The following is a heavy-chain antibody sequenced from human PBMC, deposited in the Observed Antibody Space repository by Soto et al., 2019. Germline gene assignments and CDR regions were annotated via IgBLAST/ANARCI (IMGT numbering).Heavy chain of an antibody. V-gene: IGHV3-33*01. CDR1: GFTFSSYG. Sequence: QVQLVESGGGVVQPGRSLRLSCAASGFTFSSYGMHWVRQAPGKGLEWVAVIWYDGSNKYYADSVKGRFTISRDNSKNTLYLQMNSLRAEDTGVYYCARERRSAFDIWGQGTMVTVSS. CDR2: IWYDGSNK. J-gene: IGHJ3*02. CDR3: ARERRSAFDI.